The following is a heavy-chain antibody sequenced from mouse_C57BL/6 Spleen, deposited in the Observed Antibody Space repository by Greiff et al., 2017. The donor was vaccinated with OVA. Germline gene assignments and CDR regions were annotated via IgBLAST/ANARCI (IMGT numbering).Heavy chain of an antibody. CDR1: GYSFTDYN. CDR3: ARERLLLRPYYFDY. CDR2: INPNYGTT. Sequence: LQESGPELVKPGASVKISCKASGYSFTDYNMNWVKQSNGKSLEWIGVINPNYGTTSYNQKFKGKATLTVDQSSSTAYMQLNSLTSEDSAVYYCARERLLLRPYYFDYWGQGTTLTVSS. J-gene: IGHJ2*01. D-gene: IGHD1-1*01. V-gene: IGHV1-39*01.